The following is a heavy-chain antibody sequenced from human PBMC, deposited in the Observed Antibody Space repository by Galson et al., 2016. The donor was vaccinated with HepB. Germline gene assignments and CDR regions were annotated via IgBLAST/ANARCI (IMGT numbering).Heavy chain of an antibody. CDR1: GFTFSDYG. D-gene: IGHD1-14*01. CDR3: AKITGGYTLVTQKGVFDN. Sequence: SLRLSCAASGFTFSDYGMHWVRQAPGKGLEWLSLISYDGRDKYYADSVKGRFTVSRDNSKNTLYLQINSLRAEDTAVYYCAKITGGYTLVTQKGVFDNWGQGTLVTVSS. CDR2: ISYDGRDK. J-gene: IGHJ4*02. V-gene: IGHV3-30*18.